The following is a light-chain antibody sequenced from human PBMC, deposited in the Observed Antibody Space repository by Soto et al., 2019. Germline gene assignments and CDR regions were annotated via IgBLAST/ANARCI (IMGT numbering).Light chain of an antibody. Sequence: QSVLTQPPSVSAAPGQKVTISCSGSSSNIGHNYVCWYQHLPGTAPKLMIYDVSNRPSGVPDRFSGSKSGNTASLTISGLQAEDESDYFCCSYAGSNTWVFGGGTKLTVL. V-gene: IGLV2-11*01. CDR2: DVS. CDR1: SSNIGHNY. CDR3: CSYAGSNTWV. J-gene: IGLJ3*02.